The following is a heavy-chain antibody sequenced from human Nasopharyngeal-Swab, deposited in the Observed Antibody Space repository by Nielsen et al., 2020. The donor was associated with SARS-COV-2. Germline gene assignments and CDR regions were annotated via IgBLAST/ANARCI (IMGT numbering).Heavy chain of an antibody. J-gene: IGHJ3*02. D-gene: IGHD6-13*01. CDR3: ASDSGYSSPDAFDI. CDR2: IYYSGST. Sequence: ETLSLTCTVSGGSISSYYWSWIRQPPGKGLEWIGYIYYSGSTNYNPSLKSRVTISVDTSKNQFSLKLSSVTAADTAVYYCASDSGYSSPDAFDIWGQGTMVTVSS. CDR1: GGSISSYY. V-gene: IGHV4-59*01.